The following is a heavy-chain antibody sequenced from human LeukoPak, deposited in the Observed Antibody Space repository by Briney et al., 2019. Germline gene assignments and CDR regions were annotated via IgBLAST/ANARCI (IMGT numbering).Heavy chain of an antibody. V-gene: IGHV1-3*01. CDR3: ARVDTLYYDILTGP. CDR1: GYTFTSYA. J-gene: IGHJ5*02. CDR2: INAGNGNT. D-gene: IGHD3-9*01. Sequence: ASVKVSCKASGYTFTSYAMHWVRQAPGQRLEWMGWINAGNGNTKYSQKSQGRVTITRDTSASTAYMELSSLRSEDTAVYYCARVDTLYYDILTGPWGQGTLVTVSS.